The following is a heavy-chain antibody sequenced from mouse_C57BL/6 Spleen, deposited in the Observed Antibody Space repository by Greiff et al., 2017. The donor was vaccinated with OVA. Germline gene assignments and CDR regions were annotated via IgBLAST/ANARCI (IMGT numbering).Heavy chain of an antibody. D-gene: IGHD1-3*01. CDR1: GYTFTSYG. CDR2: IYPRSGYP. Sequence: QVQLKESGAELARPGASVKLSCTASGYTFTSYGISWVKQRTGQGLEWLGEIYPRSGYPYYKENFKGTFNLTADKSSNTAYMQISHLTSEDSAVYFCARELKAMDYWGQGTSVTVSS. CDR3: ARELKAMDY. V-gene: IGHV1-81*01. J-gene: IGHJ4*01.